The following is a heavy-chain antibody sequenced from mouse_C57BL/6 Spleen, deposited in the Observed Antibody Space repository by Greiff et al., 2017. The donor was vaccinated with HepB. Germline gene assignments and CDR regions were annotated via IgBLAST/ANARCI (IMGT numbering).Heavy chain of an antibody. CDR3: AREGHYSGSSYHFDY. CDR2: INPYNGGT. V-gene: IGHV1-19*01. CDR1: GYTFTDYY. D-gene: IGHD1-1*01. J-gene: IGHJ2*01. Sequence: EVKLMESGPVLVKPGASVKMSCKASGYTFTDYYMNWVKQSHGKSLEWIGVINPYNGGTSYNQKFKGKATLTVDKSSSTAFMELNTLTSEASAVYYCAREGHYSGSSYHFDYWGQGTTLTVSS.